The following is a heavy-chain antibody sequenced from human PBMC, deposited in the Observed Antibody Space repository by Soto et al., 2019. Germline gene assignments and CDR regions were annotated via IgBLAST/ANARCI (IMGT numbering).Heavy chain of an antibody. V-gene: IGHV3-48*03. CDR2: ISDSGHTI. D-gene: IGHD6-19*01. J-gene: IGHJ4*02. CDR1: GFTFSSYE. Sequence: EVRLVESGGALVQPGGSLRLSCAAAGFTFSSYEMTWVRQAPGRGLEWVSYISDSGHTIHYGDSVKGRFTISRDNAKNSLHLQMHSLAVEDTAVYYCVRIGAGGWDVPFDFWGQGTLVTVSS. CDR3: VRIGAGGWDVPFDF.